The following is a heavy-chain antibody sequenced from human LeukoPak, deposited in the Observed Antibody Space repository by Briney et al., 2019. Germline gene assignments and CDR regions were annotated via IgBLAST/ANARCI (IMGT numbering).Heavy chain of an antibody. J-gene: IGHJ4*02. V-gene: IGHV3-48*01. CDR1: GFTFSSYS. CDR3: ARDGYSGYDLGGGSDY. Sequence: GGSLRLSCAASGFTFSSYSMNWVRQAPGKGLEWVSYISSSSSTIYYADPVKGRFTISRDNAKNSLYLQMNSLRAEDTAVYYCARDGYSGYDLGGGSDYWGQGTLVTVSS. CDR2: ISSSSSTI. D-gene: IGHD5-12*01.